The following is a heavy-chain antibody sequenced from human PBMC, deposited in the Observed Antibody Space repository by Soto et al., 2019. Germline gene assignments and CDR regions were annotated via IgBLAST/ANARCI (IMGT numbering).Heavy chain of an antibody. CDR1: GYIFTNFY. Sequence: QVQLVQPGAEVKKPGASVKFSCKASGYIFTNFYIHWVRQAPGQGIEWIEIINPNGGSTNYAQNFQGRVNMHRDTSTSTVYMDLSSPRSKDTAVYYSTRGLASGDYWGQGTLITVSS. CDR2: INPNGGST. V-gene: IGHV1-46*03. J-gene: IGHJ4*02. CDR3: TRGLASGDY. D-gene: IGHD6-6*01.